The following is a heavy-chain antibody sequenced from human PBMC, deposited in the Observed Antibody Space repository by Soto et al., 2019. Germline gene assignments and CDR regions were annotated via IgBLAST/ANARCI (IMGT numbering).Heavy chain of an antibody. CDR2: TYYRSKWYN. J-gene: IGHJ6*02. Sequence: SQTLSLTCAISGDSVSSNSAAWNWIRQSPSRGLEWLGRTYYRSKWYNDYAVSVKSRITINPDTSKNQFSLQLNSVTPEDTAVYYCAREGVVAARLSYYYYGMDVWGQGTTVTVSS. V-gene: IGHV6-1*01. CDR3: AREGVVAARLSYYYYGMDV. D-gene: IGHD6-6*01. CDR1: GDSVSSNSAA.